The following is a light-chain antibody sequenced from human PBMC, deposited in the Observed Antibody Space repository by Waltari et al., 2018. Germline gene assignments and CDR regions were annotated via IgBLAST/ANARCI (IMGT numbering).Light chain of an antibody. CDR1: KLGEKY. CDR2: QDN. V-gene: IGLV3-1*01. CDR3: QAWDRHTEGAV. J-gene: IGLJ2*01. Sequence: SYELTQPPSVSVSPGQTASITCPGDKLGEKYACWYQQKPGQSPVLVNYQDNKRPSGTPQRFSGSTCRNTVTLARSGSRALGEAYYYCQAWDRHTEGAVFGGENKVTVL.